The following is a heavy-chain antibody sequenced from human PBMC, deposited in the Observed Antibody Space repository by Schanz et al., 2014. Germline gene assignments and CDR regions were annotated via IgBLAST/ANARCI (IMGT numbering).Heavy chain of an antibody. D-gene: IGHD5-12*01. CDR1: GFTFSSYS. CDR2: ISTRSITT. V-gene: IGHV3-48*04. Sequence: EVQLVESGGDLVQPGGSLRLSCAASGFTFSSYSMNWVRQTPGKGLEWVSYISTRSITTYYPASLKGRFTLSRDNAKKTMDLQMNSLRVEDTAVYYCARDPNSVNEIDYWGQGTLVTVSS. J-gene: IGHJ4*02. CDR3: ARDPNSVNEIDY.